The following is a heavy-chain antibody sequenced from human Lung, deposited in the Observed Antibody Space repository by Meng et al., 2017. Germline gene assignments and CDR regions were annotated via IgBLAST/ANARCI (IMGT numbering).Heavy chain of an antibody. J-gene: IGHJ4*02. CDR1: GFAFSNAY. V-gene: IGHV3-15*01. CDR3: SGHIDY. Sequence: EWQLVVSGGGLVKPGGSLRLSCEGSGFAFSNAYMTWVRQVPGKRLEWVGRIKSKPDGETIDYAAPVKGRFTISRDDSKNTVYLQMNSLKTEDTAVYYCSGHIDYWGQGTLVTVSS. CDR2: IKSKPDGETI. D-gene: IGHD5-12*01.